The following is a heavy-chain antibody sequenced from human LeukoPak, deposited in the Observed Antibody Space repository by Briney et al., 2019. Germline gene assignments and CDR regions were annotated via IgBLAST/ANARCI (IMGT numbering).Heavy chain of an antibody. V-gene: IGHV3-7*01. Sequence: GGSLRLSCAASGFTFSSYWMTWVRQAPGKGLEWVANIKQDGSEKYYVDSVKGRFTISRDNAKNSLYLQMNSLRAEDTAVYFCAREGITAGADYWGQGTLLTVSS. CDR3: AREGITAGADY. D-gene: IGHD6-13*01. CDR1: GFTFSSYW. J-gene: IGHJ4*02. CDR2: IKQDGSEK.